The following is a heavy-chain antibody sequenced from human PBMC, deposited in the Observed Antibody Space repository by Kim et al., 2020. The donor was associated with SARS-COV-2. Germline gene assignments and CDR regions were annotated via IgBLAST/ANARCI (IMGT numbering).Heavy chain of an antibody. Sequence: ASVKVSCRTSGYTFTNWCINWVRQAPGQGLEWMAWLSAHNGDIKYEEKFQGRVTLTTDTSTDTAYMELSSLRSDDTAMYFCARDATGMSIFDIWGQGSMVTVSS. V-gene: IGHV1-18*01. CDR1: GYTFTNWC. CDR2: LSAHNGDI. CDR3: ARDATGMSIFDI. J-gene: IGHJ3*02.